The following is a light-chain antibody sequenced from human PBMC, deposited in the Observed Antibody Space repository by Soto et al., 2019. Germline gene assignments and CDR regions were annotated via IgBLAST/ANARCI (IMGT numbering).Light chain of an antibody. CDR1: QSVSSN. CDR3: QQRSNWPRT. J-gene: IGKJ1*01. V-gene: IGKV3-15*01. CDR2: GAS. Sequence: EIVMTQSPATLSVSPGERATLSCRASQSVSSNLAWYQQKPGQAPRLLIFGASNRATGIPARFSGSGSGTEFTLTISSLRSEDFAVYYCQQRSNWPRTFGQGTKVDIK.